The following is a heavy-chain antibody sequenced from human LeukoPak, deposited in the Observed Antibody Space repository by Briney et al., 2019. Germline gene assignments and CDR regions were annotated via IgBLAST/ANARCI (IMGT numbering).Heavy chain of an antibody. V-gene: IGHV4-59*08. CDR2: IYYSGST. D-gene: IGHD5-24*01. CDR3: ARHNGDGQSFLFDY. Sequence: SETLSLSCTVSGASITSYYYSWIRQPPGKGLEWIGSIYYSGSTAYNPSLRSRVTISVDTSRNQFSLKLSSVTAADTAVYYCARHNGDGQSFLFDYWGQGTLVTVSS. J-gene: IGHJ4*02. CDR1: GASITSYY.